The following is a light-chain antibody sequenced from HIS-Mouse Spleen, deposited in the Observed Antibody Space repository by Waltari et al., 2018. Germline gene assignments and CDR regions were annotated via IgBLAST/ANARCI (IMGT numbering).Light chain of an antibody. CDR3: QQYNSYST. J-gene: IGKJ2*01. CDR1: QSISSW. CDR2: KAS. Sequence: DIQMTQSTSTLSASVGDRVTITCRASQSISSWLAWYQQKPGKAPKLLIYKASSLESGVPSRFIGSGSGTEFTLTISSLQPDDFATYYCQQYNSYSTFGQGTKLEIK. V-gene: IGKV1-5*03.